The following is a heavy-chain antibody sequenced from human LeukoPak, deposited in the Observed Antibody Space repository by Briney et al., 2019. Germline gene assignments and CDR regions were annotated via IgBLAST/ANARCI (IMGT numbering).Heavy chain of an antibody. J-gene: IGHJ3*02. V-gene: IGHV4-59*01. Sequence: SETLSLTCTGSGGSISSYYWSWIQQPPGNGLEWIGYIYYSGSTNYNPSLKSRVTISVDTSKNQFSLKLSSVTAADTAVYYCARATVTAFDIWGQGTMVTVSS. CDR1: GGSISSYY. CDR3: ARATVTAFDI. CDR2: IYYSGST. D-gene: IGHD4-17*01.